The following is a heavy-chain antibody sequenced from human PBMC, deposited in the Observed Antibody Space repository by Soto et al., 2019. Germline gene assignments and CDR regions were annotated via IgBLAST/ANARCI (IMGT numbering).Heavy chain of an antibody. J-gene: IGHJ6*02. CDR2: VHHSGTS. Sequence: QVALQQWGAGLLKPSQTLSLTCGVSGGSFDEYFWTWIRLTPGQGLEWIGEVHHSGTSYYNPSLKSRLAVSVDTSKSQVSLTLSSVTAADTGVYYCARRNDSSRYFYGMDVGGQGTTVVVS. CDR1: GGSFDEYF. V-gene: IGHV4-34*02. D-gene: IGHD6-13*01. CDR3: ARRNDSSRYFYGMDV.